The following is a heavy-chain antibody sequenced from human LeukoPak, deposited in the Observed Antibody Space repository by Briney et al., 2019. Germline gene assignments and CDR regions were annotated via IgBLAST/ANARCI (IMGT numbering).Heavy chain of an antibody. J-gene: IGHJ4*02. D-gene: IGHD5-12*01. V-gene: IGHV1-8*01. CDR3: AGGLRYSGYTGLPDY. CDR2: MNPNSGNT. CDR1: GYTFTSYD. Sequence: GASVTVSCKASGYTFTSYDINWVRQATGQGLEWMGWMNPNSGNTGYAQKFQGRVTMTRNTSISTAYMELSSLRSEDTAVYYCAGGLRYSGYTGLPDYWGQGTLVTVSS.